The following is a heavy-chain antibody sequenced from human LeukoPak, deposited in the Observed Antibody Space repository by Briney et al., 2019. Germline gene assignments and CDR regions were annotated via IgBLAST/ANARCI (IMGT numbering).Heavy chain of an antibody. J-gene: IGHJ3*02. Sequence: GGSLRLSCAASGFTFSTYAMHWVRQAPGKGLEWVVVVSYDGTNKDYADSVKGRFTVSRDNSKNTLYLQMNSLRAEDTAVYYCAKDRSGSYHETFDIWGQGTMVTVSS. CDR3: AKDRSGSYHETFDI. CDR2: VSYDGTNK. D-gene: IGHD1-26*01. CDR1: GFTFSTYA. V-gene: IGHV3-30-3*01.